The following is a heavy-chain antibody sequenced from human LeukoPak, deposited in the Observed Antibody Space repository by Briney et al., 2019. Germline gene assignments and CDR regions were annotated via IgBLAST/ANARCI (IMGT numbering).Heavy chain of an antibody. D-gene: IGHD6-13*01. V-gene: IGHV3-30*18. CDR3: AKDLSSSSWYVGNFDY. CDR1: GFTFSSYG. CDR2: ISYDGSNK. Sequence: GRSLRLSCAASGFTFSSYGMHWVRQAPGKGLEWVAVISYDGSNKYYADSVKGRFTISRDNSKNTLYLQMNSLRAEDTAVYYCAKDLSSSSWYVGNFDYWGQGTLVTVSS. J-gene: IGHJ4*02.